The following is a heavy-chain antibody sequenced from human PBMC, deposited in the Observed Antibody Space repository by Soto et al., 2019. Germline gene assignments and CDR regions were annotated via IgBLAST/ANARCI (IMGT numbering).Heavy chain of an antibody. CDR1: GFSLSTSGVG. J-gene: IGHJ4*02. Sequence: QITLKESGPTLVNPTQTLTLTCTFSGFSLSTSGVGVGWFRQPPGKALEWLALIYWDDDKRYSPSLESRPTITKDTSKNQVVLTMTNMDPVDTGTYYCAHRGRVGVLPYYFDYWGQGTLVTVSS. V-gene: IGHV2-5*02. D-gene: IGHD3-3*01. CDR3: AHRGRVGVLPYYFDY. CDR2: IYWDDDK.